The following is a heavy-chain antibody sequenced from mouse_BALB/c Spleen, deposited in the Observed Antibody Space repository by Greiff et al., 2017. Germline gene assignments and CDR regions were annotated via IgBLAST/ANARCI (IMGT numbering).Heavy chain of an antibody. CDR1: GFNIKDTY. CDR3: ARGGVYAMDY. J-gene: IGHJ4*01. Sequence: VQLQQSGAELVKPGASVKLSCTASGFNIKDTYMHWVKQRPEQGLEWIGRIDPANGNTKYDPKFQGKATITSDTSSNTAYLQLSSLTSEDTAVYLCARGGVYAMDYWGQGTSVTVSS. CDR2: IDPANGNT. V-gene: IGHV14-3*02.